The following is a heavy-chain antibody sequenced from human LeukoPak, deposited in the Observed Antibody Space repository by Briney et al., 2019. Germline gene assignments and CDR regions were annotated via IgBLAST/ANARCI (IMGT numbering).Heavy chain of an antibody. CDR1: GYTFTGYY. V-gene: IGHV1-18*04. CDR3: ARDVNDNIGSSDY. Sequence: ASVKVSCKASGYTFTGYYMHWVRQAPGQGLEWMGWINSYNGNTNYAQKLQGRVTMTTDTSTSTAYMELRSLRSDDTAVYYCARDVNDNIGSSDYWGQGTLVTVSS. J-gene: IGHJ4*02. D-gene: IGHD3-22*01. CDR2: INSYNGNT.